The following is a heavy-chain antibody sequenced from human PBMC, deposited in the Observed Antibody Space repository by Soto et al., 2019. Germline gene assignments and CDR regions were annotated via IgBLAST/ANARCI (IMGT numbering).Heavy chain of an antibody. J-gene: IGHJ6*02. D-gene: IGHD3-22*01. Sequence: GASVKVSCKASGYTFTSYYMHWVRQAPGQGLEWMGIINPSGGSTSYAQKFQGRVTMTRDTSTSTVYMELSSLRSEDTAVYYCARLTRVVVPYYGMDVWGQGTTVTVS. V-gene: IGHV1-46*03. CDR1: GYTFTSYY. CDR2: INPSGGST. CDR3: ARLTRVVVPYYGMDV.